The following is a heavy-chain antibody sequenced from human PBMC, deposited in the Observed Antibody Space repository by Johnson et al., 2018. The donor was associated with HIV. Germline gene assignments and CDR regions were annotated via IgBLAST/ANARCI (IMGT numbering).Heavy chain of an antibody. D-gene: IGHD3-10*01. Sequence: QVQLVESGGGVVQPGGSLRLSCAASGFTFSSYAMHWVRQAPGKGLQWVPFILHDASNQYYADSVKGRFTISRDNSTNTLYLHMNSLTDEDTAVYYCEKEQWFGELFAAFDIWGQGTMVTVAS. CDR1: GFTFSSYA. CDR3: EKEQWFGELFAAFDI. CDR2: ILHDASNQ. J-gene: IGHJ3*02. V-gene: IGHV3-30*02.